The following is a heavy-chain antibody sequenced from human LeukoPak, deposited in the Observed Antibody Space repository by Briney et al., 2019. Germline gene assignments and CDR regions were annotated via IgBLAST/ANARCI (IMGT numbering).Heavy chain of an antibody. CDR3: VREGNELLSKNFDY. J-gene: IGHJ4*02. CDR1: GFTFTVYY. CDR2: INPHSGVT. D-gene: IGHD2-21*02. Sequence: GASVKVSCKASGFTFTVYYIHWVRQAPGQGLEWMGYINPHSGVTNSPQKFQGRVTMTTDTSISAAYMELSSLTSDDTAMYYCVREGNELLSKNFDYWGQGTLVTVSS. V-gene: IGHV1-2*02.